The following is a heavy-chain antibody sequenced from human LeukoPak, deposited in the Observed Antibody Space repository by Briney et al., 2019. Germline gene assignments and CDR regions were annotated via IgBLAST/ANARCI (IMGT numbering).Heavy chain of an antibody. Sequence: GGSLRLSCAASGFIFGRFAMHWVRKAPGKGPEYVSAISSNGDDTYYANSVKGRFTISRDNSKNTLYLQMGSLRAEDMGVYYCARDKEGSGWAYYLDYWGQGTLVTVSS. CDR2: ISSNGDDT. V-gene: IGHV3-64*01. J-gene: IGHJ4*02. D-gene: IGHD6-19*01. CDR1: GFIFGRFA. CDR3: ARDKEGSGWAYYLDY.